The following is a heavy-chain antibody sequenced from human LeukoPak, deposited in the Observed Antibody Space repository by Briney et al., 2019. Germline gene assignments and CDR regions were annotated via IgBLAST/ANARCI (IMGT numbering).Heavy chain of an antibody. CDR1: GYSVGINN. J-gene: IGHJ4*02. CDR2: ISAYNGHT. Sequence: ASVKLSRNASGYSVGINNYSWGRMPPGQGHEWMGLISAYNGHTNYAQKLQGRLTMITDTSTRTAYMELRSLRSDDTAVYYCARGRLGGSGGYYNVLDYWGQGTLLTVSS. V-gene: IGHV1-18*01. D-gene: IGHD3-10*01. CDR3: ARGRLGGSGGYYNVLDY.